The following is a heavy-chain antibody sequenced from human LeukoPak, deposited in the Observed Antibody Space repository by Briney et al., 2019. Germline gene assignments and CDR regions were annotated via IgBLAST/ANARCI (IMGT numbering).Heavy chain of an antibody. CDR1: GFTFSSYG. V-gene: IGHV3-33*01. CDR3: ARGLDYGDY. J-gene: IGHJ4*02. CDR2: IWYDGSNK. Sequence: GGSLRLSCAAPGFTFSSYGMHWVRQAPAKRMQWVAVIWYDGSNKCYADSVKGRFTISRDNSKNTLYLQMNSLRAEDTAVYYRARGLDYGDYWGQGTLVTVSS.